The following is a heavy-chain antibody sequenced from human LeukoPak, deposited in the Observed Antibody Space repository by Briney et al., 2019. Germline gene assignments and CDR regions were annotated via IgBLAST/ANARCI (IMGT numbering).Heavy chain of an antibody. CDR3: TTFGYSYGSLRAFDY. V-gene: IGHV3-15*01. CDR1: GFTYSNAW. D-gene: IGHD5-18*01. J-gene: IGHJ4*02. Sequence: GGSLRLSCAASGFTYSNAWMSWVRQAPGKGLEWVGRIKSKTDGGTTDYAAPVKGRFTISRDDSKNTLYLQMNSLKTEDTAVYYCTTFGYSYGSLRAFDYWGQGTLVTVSS. CDR2: IKSKTDGGTT.